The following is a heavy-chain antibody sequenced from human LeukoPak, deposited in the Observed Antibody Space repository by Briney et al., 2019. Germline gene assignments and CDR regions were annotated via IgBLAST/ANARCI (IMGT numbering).Heavy chain of an antibody. CDR1: GVSISSYY. Sequence: SETLSLTCTVCGVSISSYYWSWLRQPPGKGLEWIGFIYYSGSTNYNPSLKSRVTTAVDTSKNQFFVKLSSMTAADPGVYYWARGFGPSYDFWSGYSDLPYHFDDWGQRTLVTV. J-gene: IGHJ4*02. V-gene: IGHV4-59*01. CDR2: IYYSGST. D-gene: IGHD3-3*01. CDR3: ARGFGPSYDFWSGYSDLPYHFDD.